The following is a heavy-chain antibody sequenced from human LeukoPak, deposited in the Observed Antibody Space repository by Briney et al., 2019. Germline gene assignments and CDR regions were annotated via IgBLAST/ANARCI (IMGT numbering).Heavy chain of an antibody. CDR3: TTPNRITMVRGVDYGMDV. Sequence: GGSLRLSCAASGFTFSNAWMSWVRQAPGKGLEWVGRIKSKTDGGTTDYAAPVKGRFTISRDDSKNTLYLQMNSLKTEDTAVYYCTTPNRITMVRGVDYGMDVWGQGTTVTVSS. J-gene: IGHJ6*02. D-gene: IGHD3-10*01. CDR2: IKSKTDGGTT. V-gene: IGHV3-15*01. CDR1: GFTFSNAW.